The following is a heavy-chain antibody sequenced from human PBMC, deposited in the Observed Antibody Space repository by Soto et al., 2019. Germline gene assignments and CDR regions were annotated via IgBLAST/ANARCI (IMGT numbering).Heavy chain of an antibody. CDR3: ASGADCCGDSYSYYFDS. J-gene: IGHJ4*02. CDR2: ICHSGST. CDR1: GGSISSDGYS. V-gene: IGHV4-30-2*01. D-gene: IGHD2-21*02. Sequence: QLQLQESGSGLVKPSQTLSLTCAVSGGSISSDGYSWSWIRQPPGRGLEWIGYICHSGSTYYNPSLKSRVTVSLDRSMTQFSLKLSSVTAADTAVYYCASGADCCGDSYSYYFDSWGQGTLVTVSS.